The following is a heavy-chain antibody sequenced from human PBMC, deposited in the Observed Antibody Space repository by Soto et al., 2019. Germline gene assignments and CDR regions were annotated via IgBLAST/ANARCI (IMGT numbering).Heavy chain of an antibody. CDR2: IIPIFGTS. J-gene: IGHJ5*02. Sequence: AASVNVSCKASGGTFSSYAISWVRQAPGQGLEWMGGIIPIFGTSNYAQKFQGRVTITADESTSTAYMELSSLRSEDTAVYYCANLMTGYSSSSDWFDHWGQGTLVTVSS. CDR1: GGTFSSYA. V-gene: IGHV1-69*13. D-gene: IGHD6-6*01. CDR3: ANLMTGYSSSSDWFDH.